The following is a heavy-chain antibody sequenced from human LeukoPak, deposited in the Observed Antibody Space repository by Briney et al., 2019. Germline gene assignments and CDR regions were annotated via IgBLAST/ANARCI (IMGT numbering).Heavy chain of an antibody. J-gene: IGHJ4*02. CDR2: ISGSGGST. D-gene: IGHD4-23*01. V-gene: IGHV3-23*01. Sequence: GGTPRLSCAASGFTFSSYGMSWVRQAPGKGLEWVSAISGSGGSTYYADSVKGRFTISRDNSKNTLYLQMNSLRAEDTAVYYCAKDCGVTDGGDFDYWGQGTLVTVSS. CDR1: GFTFSSYG. CDR3: AKDCGVTDGGDFDY.